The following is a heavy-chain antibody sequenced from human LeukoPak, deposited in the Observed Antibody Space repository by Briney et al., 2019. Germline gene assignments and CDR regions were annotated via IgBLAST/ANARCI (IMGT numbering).Heavy chain of an antibody. CDR2: IYYSGST. Sequence: SETLSLTCTVSGGSISSYYWSWIRQPPGKGLEWIGYIYYSGSTNYNPSLKSRVTISVDTSKNQFSLKLSSVTAADTAVYYCARTVEMATSYFDYWGQGTLVTVSS. V-gene: IGHV4-59*01. D-gene: IGHD5-24*01. CDR1: GGSISSYY. J-gene: IGHJ4*02. CDR3: ARTVEMATSYFDY.